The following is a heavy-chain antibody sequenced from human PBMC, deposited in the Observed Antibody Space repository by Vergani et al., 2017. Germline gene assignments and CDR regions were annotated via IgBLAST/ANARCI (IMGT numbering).Heavy chain of an antibody. CDR2: ISGSGGST. CDR1: GFTFNHYA. Sequence: GGSLRLSCAASGFTFNHYAMNWVRQAPGKGLEWVSGISGSGGSTYYAGSVKGRFTISRDSSKNTLYLQMNSLSAGDTAVYYCAKGGWNYWFDSWGQGTLVIVS. J-gene: IGHJ5*01. D-gene: IGHD1-1*01. V-gene: IGHV3-23*01. CDR3: AKGGWNYWFDS.